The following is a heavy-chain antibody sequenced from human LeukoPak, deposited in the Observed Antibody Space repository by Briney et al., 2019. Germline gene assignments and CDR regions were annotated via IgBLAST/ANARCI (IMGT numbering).Heavy chain of an antibody. CDR1: GGSFSGYY. D-gene: IGHD2-15*01. CDR3: ARAGVNIVVVVAATTRPNGFNFDY. Sequence: TSETLSLTCAVYGGSFSGYYWSWIRQPPGKGLEWIGEINHSGSTNYNPSLKSRVTISVDTSKNQFSLKLSSVAAADTAVYYCARAGVNIVVVVAATTRPNGFNFDYWGQGTLVTVSS. J-gene: IGHJ4*02. CDR2: INHSGST. V-gene: IGHV4-34*01.